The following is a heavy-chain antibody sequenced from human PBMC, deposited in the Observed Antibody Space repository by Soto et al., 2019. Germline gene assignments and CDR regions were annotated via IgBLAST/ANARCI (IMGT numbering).Heavy chain of an antibody. V-gene: IGHV3-66*01. CDR1: GFTVSSNY. D-gene: IGHD2-15*01. CDR2: IYSGGST. CDR3: ARGGIYCRGGSCYRMGYFDY. Sequence: EVQLVESGGGLVQPGGSLRLSCAASGFTVSSNYMSWVRQAPGKGLEWVSVIYSGGSTYYADSVKGRFTISRDNSKNTLQLQMDSLRAEDTAVYYCARGGIYCRGGSCYRMGYFDYWGQGSLLIVSS. J-gene: IGHJ4*02.